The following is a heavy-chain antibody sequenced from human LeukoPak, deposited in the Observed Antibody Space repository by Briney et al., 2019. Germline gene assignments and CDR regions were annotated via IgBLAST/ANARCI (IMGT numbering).Heavy chain of an antibody. CDR3: ARGASREGSGYHRLDS. J-gene: IGHJ4*02. CDR2: INAYNGHT. Sequence: ASVKVSCKASGYTFSTYGITWVRQAPGQGLEFMGWINAYNGHTKYIENFQGRVTMTADTSTSTAYMELRSLTSDDTALYFCARGASREGSGYHRLDSWGQGTLVTVSS. V-gene: IGHV1-18*01. CDR1: GYTFSTYG. D-gene: IGHD5-12*01.